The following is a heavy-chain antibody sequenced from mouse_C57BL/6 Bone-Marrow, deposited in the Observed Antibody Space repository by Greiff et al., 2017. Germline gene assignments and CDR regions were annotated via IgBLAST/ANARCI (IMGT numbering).Heavy chain of an antibody. CDR3: AREGVMFPYYFDY. CDR2: IDPSDSYT. D-gene: IGHD2-2*01. Sequence: QVQLQQPGAELVMPGASVKLSCKASGYTFTSYWMHWVKQRPGQGLEWIGEIDPSDSYTNYNQKFKGKSTSTVDKSSSTAYMQLSSLTSEDSAVYYCAREGVMFPYYFDYWGQGTTRTVSS. CDR1: GYTFTSYW. V-gene: IGHV1-69*01. J-gene: IGHJ2*01.